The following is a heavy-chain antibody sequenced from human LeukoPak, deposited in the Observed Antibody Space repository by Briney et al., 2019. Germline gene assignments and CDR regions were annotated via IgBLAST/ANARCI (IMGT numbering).Heavy chain of an antibody. D-gene: IGHD1-20*01. J-gene: IGHJ3*02. CDR1: GFTFSSYS. V-gene: IGHV3-48*04. CDR2: ISSSGSTI. Sequence: PAGGSLRLSCSVSGFTFSSYSVDWVRKAPGKGLEWVSSISSSGSTIYYADSVKGRFTISRDNAKNSLYLQMNSLRAEDTAVYYCARDEYNWNVDAFDIWGQGTVVTVSS. CDR3: ARDEYNWNVDAFDI.